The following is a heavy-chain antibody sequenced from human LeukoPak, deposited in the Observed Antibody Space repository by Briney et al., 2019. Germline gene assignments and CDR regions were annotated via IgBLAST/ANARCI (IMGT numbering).Heavy chain of an antibody. CDR2: ITSSSSYI. Sequence: GGSLRLSCAASGFTFSNNSMNWVRQAPGKGLEWVSSITSSSSYIYYADSVKGRFTISRDNAKNSLFLLMNSLRAEDTAVYFCARSLVGTTKAYFDYWGQGTLVTVSS. D-gene: IGHD1-26*01. J-gene: IGHJ4*02. V-gene: IGHV3-21*01. CDR1: GFTFSNNS. CDR3: ARSLVGTTKAYFDY.